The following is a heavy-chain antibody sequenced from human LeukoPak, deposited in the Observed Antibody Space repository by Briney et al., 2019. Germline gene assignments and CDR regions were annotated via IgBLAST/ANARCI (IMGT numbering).Heavy chain of an antibody. D-gene: IGHD6-19*01. CDR3: ARDKYSSGPDI. J-gene: IGHJ3*02. Sequence: PSETLSLTCTVSGGSISSYYWSWIRQPPGKGLEWIGYIYYSGSTNYNPSLKGRVTISVDTSKNQFSLKLSSVTAADTAVYYCARDKYSSGPDIWGQGTMVTVSS. V-gene: IGHV4-59*01. CDR1: GGSISSYY. CDR2: IYYSGST.